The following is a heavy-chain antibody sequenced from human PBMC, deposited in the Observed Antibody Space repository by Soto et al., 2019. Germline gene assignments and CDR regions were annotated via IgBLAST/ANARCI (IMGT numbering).Heavy chain of an antibody. D-gene: IGHD4-4*01. J-gene: IGHJ6*03. CDR3: ARAYIPYYYYYMDV. Sequence: ETVSVTCTVYGGSISDYFWSSIRQTPGKGLEWIGEINHSGSTNYNPSLKSRVTISVDTSMNQFSLKLSSVTAADTAVYYCARAYIPYYYYYMDVWGKGTTVTVSS. V-gene: IGHV4-34*01. CDR2: INHSGST. CDR1: GGSISDYF.